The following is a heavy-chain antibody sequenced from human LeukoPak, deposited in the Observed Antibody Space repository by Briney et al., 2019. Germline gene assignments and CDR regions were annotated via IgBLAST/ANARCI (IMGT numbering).Heavy chain of an antibody. CDR2: IYTSGST. CDR1: GGSISSYF. J-gene: IGHJ5*02. CDR3: ARDPVSGGGDYDWFDP. Sequence: SETLSLTCTVSGGSISSYFWSWIRQPAGKGLEWIGRIYTSGSTNYNPSLKSRVTMSVDTSKNQFSLKLSSVTAADTAVYYCARDPVSGGGDYDWFDPWGQGTLVTVSS. V-gene: IGHV4-4*07. D-gene: IGHD4-17*01.